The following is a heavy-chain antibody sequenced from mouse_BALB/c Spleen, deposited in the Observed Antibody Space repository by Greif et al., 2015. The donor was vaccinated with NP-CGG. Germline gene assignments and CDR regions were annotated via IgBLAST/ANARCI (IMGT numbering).Heavy chain of an antibody. CDR1: GYTFTDYA. Sequence: VQLQQSGAELVRPGVSVKISCKGSGYTFTDYAMHWVKQSHAKSLEWIGVISTYYGDASYNQKFKGKATMTVGKSSSTAYMELARLTSEDSAIYYCARKDRAMDYWGQGTSVTVSS. V-gene: IGHV1S137*01. CDR3: ARKDRAMDY. CDR2: ISTYYGDA. J-gene: IGHJ4*01.